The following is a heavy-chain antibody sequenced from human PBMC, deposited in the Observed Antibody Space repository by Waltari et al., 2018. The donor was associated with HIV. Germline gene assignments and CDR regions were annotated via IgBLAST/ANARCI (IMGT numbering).Heavy chain of an antibody. D-gene: IGHD3-10*01. J-gene: IGHJ6*02. CDR2: TYLTGDT. CDR3: ARETFFMVRGVSPYYVFNGVDV. CDR1: GCFLPDRNFW. Sequence: QGQLIESCPGLVRPSESLSLTCTLPGCFLPDRNFWWRWPRLPAGKPPAWIGRTYLTGDTDNNPPLRGRVTLSRDPSRKQISLRLTSVTSADAAVYYCARETFFMVRGVSPYYVFNGVDVWGRVTTVTVSS. V-gene: IGHV4-61*02.